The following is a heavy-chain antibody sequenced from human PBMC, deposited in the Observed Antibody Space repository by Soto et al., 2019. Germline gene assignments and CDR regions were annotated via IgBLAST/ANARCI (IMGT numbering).Heavy chain of an antibody. CDR1: RFTFDNYA. CDR3: TGGSDNWNYRASQDV. V-gene: IGHV3-23*01. CDR2: LGVSGGSK. Sequence: GGSLRLSCAASRFTFDNYAMNWVRQAPGKGLEWVSGLGVSGGSKYYADSVQGRFTISRDSSKTTLYLHMNNLRVEDTAGYYCTGGSDNWNYRASQDVWGQGTTVTVSS. D-gene: IGHD1-7*01. J-gene: IGHJ6*02.